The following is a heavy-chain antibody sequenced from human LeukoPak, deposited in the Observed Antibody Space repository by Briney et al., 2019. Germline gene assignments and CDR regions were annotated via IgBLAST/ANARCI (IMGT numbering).Heavy chain of an antibody. CDR2: ISWESGTT. J-gene: IGHJ3*02. CDR1: GFTFKHFA. CDR3: VKGGPDGYNSDGAFHI. Sequence: GRSLRLSCVASGFTFKHFAMHWVRQVPGKGLEWVSAISWESGTTGYAESVKGRFTISRDNAKNSLYLQMNSLRVEDSALYSCVKGGPDGYNSDGAFHIWGQGTVVTVS. V-gene: IGHV3-9*01. D-gene: IGHD5-24*01.